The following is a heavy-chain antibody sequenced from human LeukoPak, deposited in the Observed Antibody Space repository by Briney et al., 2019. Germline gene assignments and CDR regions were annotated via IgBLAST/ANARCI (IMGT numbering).Heavy chain of an antibody. J-gene: IGHJ3*02. Sequence: SVKVSCKASGFTFTSSAVQWVRQARGQRLEWIGWIVVGSGNTNYAQKFQERVTITRDMSTSTAYMELSSLRSEDTAVYYCARHGQEGDPFGSGSYNAYDIWGQGTLVTVSS. V-gene: IGHV1-58*01. CDR3: ARHGQEGDPFGSGSYNAYDI. CDR1: GFTFTSSA. CDR2: IVVGSGNT. D-gene: IGHD3-10*01.